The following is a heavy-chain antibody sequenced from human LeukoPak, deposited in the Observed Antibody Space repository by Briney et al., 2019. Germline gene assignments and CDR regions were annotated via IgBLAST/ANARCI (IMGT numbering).Heavy chain of an antibody. CDR3: AKTFRAVASAFDY. V-gene: IGHV3-23*01. CDR1: GFTLSNYA. CDR2: ISGSTGTT. J-gene: IGHJ4*02. Sequence: GGSLRLSCAASGFTLSNYAMSWARQAPGKGVEWVSAISGSTGTTYYADSVKGRLTISRDRAKNTLYLQMNSLRAEDTAVYYCAKTFRAVASAFDYWAQGTLVTVSS. D-gene: IGHD6-19*01.